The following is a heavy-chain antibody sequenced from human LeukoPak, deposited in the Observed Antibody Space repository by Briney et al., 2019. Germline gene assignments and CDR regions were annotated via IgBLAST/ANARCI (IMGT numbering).Heavy chain of an antibody. CDR3: ARDPYSGGYGDYYYYYMDL. Sequence: KPWGSLRLSCAASGFTFSTYNMNWVRQAPGKGLEWVSSITSSSSYIYYADSVKGRFTISRDNAKNSLYLQMNSLRAEDTAVYYCARDPYSGGYGDYYYYYMDLWGQGTTVTISS. J-gene: IGHJ6*03. V-gene: IGHV3-21*01. CDR1: GFTFSTYN. D-gene: IGHD1-26*01. CDR2: ITSSSSYI.